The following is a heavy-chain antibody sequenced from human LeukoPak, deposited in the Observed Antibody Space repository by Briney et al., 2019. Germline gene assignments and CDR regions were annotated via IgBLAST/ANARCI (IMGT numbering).Heavy chain of an antibody. Sequence: ASVKVSCKASGYTFTSYDINWVRQAAGHGLEWVGWMNPNSGNTGYAPKFQGRVTMTRDTSTSTVYMERSSLRSEDTAVYYCAREMTAYSGSYSAIYYWGQGTLVTVSS. J-gene: IGHJ4*02. V-gene: IGHV1-8*01. D-gene: IGHD1-26*01. CDR2: MNPNSGNT. CDR1: GYTFTSYD. CDR3: AREMTAYSGSYSAIYY.